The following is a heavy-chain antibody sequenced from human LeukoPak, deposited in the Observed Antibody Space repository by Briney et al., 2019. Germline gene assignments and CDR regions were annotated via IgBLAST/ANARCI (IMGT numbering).Heavy chain of an antibody. D-gene: IGHD6-6*01. J-gene: IGHJ4*02. CDR2: INHSGST. CDR1: GGSLSGYY. Sequence: SETLSLTCAVYGGSLSGYYWSWIRQPPGKGLEWIGEINHSGSTNYNPSLKSRVTISVDTSKNQFSLKLSSVTAADTAVYYCARGLDGSSSGYWGQGTLVTVSS. V-gene: IGHV4-34*01. CDR3: ARGLDGSSSGY.